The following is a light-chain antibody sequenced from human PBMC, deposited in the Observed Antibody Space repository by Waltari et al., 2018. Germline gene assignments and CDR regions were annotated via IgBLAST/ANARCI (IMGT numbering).Light chain of an antibody. Sequence: QSALTQPASVSGSPGQSITISCTGTSSDVGGYNYVSWYQQHPGKAPKLMIYEVSNRPSGVSNRFSGSKSCNPASLTISGLQAEDEADYYCSSYTSSSTYVFGTGTKVTVL. V-gene: IGLV2-14*01. CDR2: EVS. CDR1: SSDVGGYNY. CDR3: SSYTSSSTYV. J-gene: IGLJ1*01.